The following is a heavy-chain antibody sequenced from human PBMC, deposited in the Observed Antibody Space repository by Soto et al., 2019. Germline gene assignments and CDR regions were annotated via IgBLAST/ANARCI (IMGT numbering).Heavy chain of an antibody. V-gene: IGHV4-34*01. D-gene: IGHD6-19*01. CDR1: GGSFSGDY. CDR3: ARCESAVASDV. J-gene: IGHJ6*02. CDR2: INHSGST. Sequence: QVQLQQWGAGLLKPSETLSLTCAVYGGSFSGDYWSWIPQPPGKELEWIGEINHSGSTNYNPSSNSRVTISVDTAKNQFSLKLSSVTAADTAVYYCARCESAVASDVWGQGTTVTVSS.